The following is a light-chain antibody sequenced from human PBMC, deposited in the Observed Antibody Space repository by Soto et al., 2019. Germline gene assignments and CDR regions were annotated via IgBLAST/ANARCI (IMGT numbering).Light chain of an antibody. CDR1: QSVSSN. Sequence: IVMTQSPSTLSVSPGERATLSCRASQSVSSNLAWYQQKPGQAPSLLIYGASTRATGIPARFSGSGSGTDFTLTISSLQSKDFAVYYCQQYNNWPRTFGQGTKVDIK. V-gene: IGKV3-15*01. J-gene: IGKJ1*01. CDR2: GAS. CDR3: QQYNNWPRT.